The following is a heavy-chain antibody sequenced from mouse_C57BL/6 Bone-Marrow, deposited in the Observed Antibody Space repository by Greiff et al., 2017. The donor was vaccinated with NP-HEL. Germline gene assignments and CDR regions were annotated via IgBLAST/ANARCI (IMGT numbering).Heavy chain of an antibody. CDR1: GYSFTGYY. Sequence: VQLQQSGPELVKPGASVKISCKASGYSFTGYYMNWVKQSPEKSLEWIGEINPSTGGTTYNQKFKAKATLTVDKSSSTAYMQLKSLTSEDSAVYYCARELRQYYFDYWGQGTTLTGSS. J-gene: IGHJ2*01. CDR3: ARELRQYYFDY. CDR2: INPSTGGT. D-gene: IGHD1-1*01. V-gene: IGHV1-42*01.